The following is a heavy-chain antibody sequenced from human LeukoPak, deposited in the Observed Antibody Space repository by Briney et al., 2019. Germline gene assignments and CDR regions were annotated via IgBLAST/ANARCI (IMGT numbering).Heavy chain of an antibody. Sequence: PSETLSLTCTVSGGSISSYYWSWIRQPAGKGREWIGRIYTSGSTKYNPSLKSRVTMSVDTSKNQFSLKLSSVTAADPAVYYCARAPGIAAAHNWFDPWGQGTLVTVSS. CDR1: GGSISSYY. V-gene: IGHV4-4*07. J-gene: IGHJ5*02. CDR2: IYTSGST. CDR3: ARAPGIAAAHNWFDP. D-gene: IGHD6-13*01.